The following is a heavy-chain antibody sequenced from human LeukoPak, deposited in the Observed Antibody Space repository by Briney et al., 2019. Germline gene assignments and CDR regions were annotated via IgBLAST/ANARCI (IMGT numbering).Heavy chain of an antibody. CDR2: ISYSGST. CDR1: GGSFSGYY. J-gene: IGHJ4*02. CDR3: ATDNYGTFYYFAS. V-gene: IGHV4-59*06. Sequence: SETLSLTCAVYGGSFSGYYWSWIRQHSGKGLEWIGYISYSGSTDYNPSLKSRVSISMDTSKNQFSLKLNSVTAADTAVYYCATDNYGTFYYFASWGQGTLVTVSS. D-gene: IGHD3-9*01.